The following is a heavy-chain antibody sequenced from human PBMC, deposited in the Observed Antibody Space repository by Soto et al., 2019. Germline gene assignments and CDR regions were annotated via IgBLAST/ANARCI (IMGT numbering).Heavy chain of an antibody. D-gene: IGHD1-26*01. CDR1: GGSFSGYY. V-gene: IGHV4-34*01. CDR2: INHSGST. CDR3: ARGRGWEPRWFAP. J-gene: IGHJ5*02. Sequence: QVQLQQWGAGLLKPSETLSLTCAVYGGSFSGYYWSWIRQPPGKGLEWIGEINHSGSTNYNPSLKSRATISVDTSRNQFSLKLSSVTAADTAVYYCARGRGWEPRWFAPWGQGTLVTVSS.